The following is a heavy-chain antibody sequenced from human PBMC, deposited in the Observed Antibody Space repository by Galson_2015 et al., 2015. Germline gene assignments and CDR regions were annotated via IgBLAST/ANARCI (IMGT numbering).Heavy chain of an antibody. CDR2: ISYDGSNK. J-gene: IGHJ4*02. Sequence: LRLSCAASGFTFSSYGMHWVRQAPGKGLEWVAVISYDGSNKYYADSVKGRFTISRDNSKNTLYLQMNSLRAEDTAVYYCAREVDIVVVPAALLLDYWGQGTLVTVSS. CDR1: GFTFSSYG. V-gene: IGHV3-30*03. CDR3: AREVDIVVVPAALLLDY. D-gene: IGHD2-2*03.